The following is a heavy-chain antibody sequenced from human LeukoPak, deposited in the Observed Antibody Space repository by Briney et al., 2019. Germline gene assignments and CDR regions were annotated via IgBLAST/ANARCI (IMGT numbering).Heavy chain of an antibody. V-gene: IGHV1-2*02. CDR2: INPNSGGT. Sequence: ASVKVSCKASGYTFTGYYMHWVRQAPGQGLEWMGWINPNSGGTNYAQKFQGRVTMTRDTSISTAYMELSRLRSDDTAVYYCARDDGILALHDYWGQGTLVTVSS. CDR3: ARDDGILALHDY. D-gene: IGHD3-9*01. J-gene: IGHJ4*02. CDR1: GYTFTGYY.